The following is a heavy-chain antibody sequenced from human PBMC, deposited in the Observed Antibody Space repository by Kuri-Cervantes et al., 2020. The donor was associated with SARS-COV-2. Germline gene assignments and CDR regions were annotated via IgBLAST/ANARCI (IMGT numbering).Heavy chain of an antibody. CDR3: ARDRVPDKYDSSGYYVY. J-gene: IGHJ4*02. CDR2: IYSGGST. Sequence: GESLKISCTVSGGSISSSSYYWGWIRQAPGKGLEWVSVIYSGGSTYYADSVKGRFTISRDNSKNTLYLQMNSLRAEDTAVYYCARDRVPDKYDSSGYYVYWGQGTLVTVSS. CDR1: GGSISSSSYY. D-gene: IGHD3-22*01. V-gene: IGHV3-53*01.